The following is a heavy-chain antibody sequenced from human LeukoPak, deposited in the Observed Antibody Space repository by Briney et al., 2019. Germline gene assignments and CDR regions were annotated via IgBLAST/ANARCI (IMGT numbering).Heavy chain of an antibody. CDR3: ARDFRRWFDP. V-gene: IGHV4-59*01. Sequence: SETLSLTCTVSGGSISSYYWSWIRQPPGKGLEWIGYIYYSGNTNYNPSLKSRVTISVDTSKNQFSLKLSSVTAADTAVYYCARDFRRWFDPWGQGTLVTVSS. J-gene: IGHJ5*02. CDR2: IYYSGNT. CDR1: GGSISSYY.